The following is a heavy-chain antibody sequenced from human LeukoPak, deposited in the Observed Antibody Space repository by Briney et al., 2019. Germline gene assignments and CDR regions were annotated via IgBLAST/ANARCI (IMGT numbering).Heavy chain of an antibody. CDR2: IRYDGSNK. J-gene: IGHJ6*04. CDR1: GFTFSSYG. D-gene: IGHD2-2*01. V-gene: IGHV3-30*02. Sequence: GGSLRLSCAASGFTFSSYGMHWVRQAPGKGLEWVAFIRYDGSNKYYADSVKGRFTISRDNSKNTLYLQMNSLRAEDTAVYYCAKVAVRYCSSTSCYMDVWGKGTTVTISS. CDR3: AKVAVRYCSSTSCYMDV.